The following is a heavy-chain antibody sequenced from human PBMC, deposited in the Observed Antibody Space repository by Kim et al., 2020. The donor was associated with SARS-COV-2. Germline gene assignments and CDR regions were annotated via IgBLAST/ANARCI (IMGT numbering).Heavy chain of an antibody. D-gene: IGHD2-2*01. CDR1: GGSISSGGYY. CDR2: IYYSGST. J-gene: IGHJ5*02. CDR3: ARVQLLSFFNWFDP. V-gene: IGHV4-31*03. Sequence: SETLSLTCTVSGGSISSGGYYWSWIRQHPGKGLEWIGYIYYSGSTYYNPSLKSRVTISVDTSKNQFSLKLSSVTAADTAVYYCARVQLLSFFNWFDPWGQGTLVTVSS.